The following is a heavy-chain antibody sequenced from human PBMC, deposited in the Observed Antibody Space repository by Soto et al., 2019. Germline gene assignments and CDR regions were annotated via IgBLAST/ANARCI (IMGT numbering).Heavy chain of an antibody. CDR1: GFTFSSSW. CDR3: ARDGKGPFDI. V-gene: IGHV3-7*01. D-gene: IGHD1-1*01. Sequence: EVQLVESGGGLGQPGGSLRLSCAASGFTFSSSWMNWVRQAPGKGLEWVANIKYDGSERNYVDSVKGRFTISRDNAQSLLFLQMNSLRAEDTAVYYCARDGKGPFDICGQGTMVTVSS. CDR2: IKYDGSER. J-gene: IGHJ3*02.